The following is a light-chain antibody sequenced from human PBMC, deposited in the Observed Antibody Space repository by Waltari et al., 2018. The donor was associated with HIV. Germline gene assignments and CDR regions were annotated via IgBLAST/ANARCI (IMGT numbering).Light chain of an antibody. CDR2: DTT. J-gene: IGLJ2*01. CDR1: TGVVPSGQW. CDR3: SLSFGGAAV. V-gene: IGLV7-46*01. Sequence: QAVVTQEPSLTVSPGGTVALPCGSRTGVVPSGQWPYWFQQKPGQAPRPLIYDTTNKHSWTPARFSGSLLGGKAVLTLSGAQPEDEADYYCSLSFGGAAVFGGGTHVTVL.